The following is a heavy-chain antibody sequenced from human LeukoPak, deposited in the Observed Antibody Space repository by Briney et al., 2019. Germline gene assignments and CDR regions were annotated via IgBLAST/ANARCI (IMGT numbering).Heavy chain of an antibody. CDR1: GGSFSGYY. Sequence: PSETLSLTCDVYGGSFSGYYWSWIRQPPGKGLEWIGEINHSGSTNYNPSLKSRVTISVDTSKNQFSLKLSSVTAADTAVYYCARGLNVVVTTYYYYGMDVWGQGTTVTVSS. CDR3: ARGLNVVVTTYYYYGMDV. D-gene: IGHD3-22*01. V-gene: IGHV4-34*01. CDR2: INHSGST. J-gene: IGHJ6*02.